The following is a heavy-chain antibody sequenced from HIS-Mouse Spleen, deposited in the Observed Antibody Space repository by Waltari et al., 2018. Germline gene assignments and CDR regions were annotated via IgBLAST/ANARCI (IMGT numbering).Heavy chain of an antibody. CDR2: INHSGST. J-gene: IGHJ5*02. V-gene: IGHV4-34*01. CDR3: AGGQSWFGEGWFDP. CDR1: GGSYSGYY. Sequence: QVQLQQWGAGLLKPSETLSLTCAVYGGSYSGYYWSWIRQPPGKGLEWIGEINHSGSTNSNPSLKSRVTISVDTSKNQFSLKLSSVTAADTAVYYCAGGQSWFGEGWFDPWGQGTLVTVSS. D-gene: IGHD3-10*01.